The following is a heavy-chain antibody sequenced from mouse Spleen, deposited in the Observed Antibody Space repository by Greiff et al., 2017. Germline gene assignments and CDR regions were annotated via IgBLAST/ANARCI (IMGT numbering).Heavy chain of an antibody. CDR2: ISSGSSTI. D-gene: IGHD1-1*01. Sequence: EVQLQESGGGLVKPGGSLKLSCAASGFTFSDYGMHWVRQAPEKGLEWVAYISSGSSTIYYADTVKGRFTISRDNAKNTLFLQMTSLRSEDTAMYYCARRHYGSSHWYFDVWGTGTTVTVSS. CDR1: GFTFSDYG. CDR3: ARRHYGSSHWYFDV. V-gene: IGHV5-17*01. J-gene: IGHJ1*03.